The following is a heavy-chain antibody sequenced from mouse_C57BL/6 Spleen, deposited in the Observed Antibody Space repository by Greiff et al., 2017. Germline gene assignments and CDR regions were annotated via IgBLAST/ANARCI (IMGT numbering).Heavy chain of an antibody. CDR3: AREGATVVATGFDY. D-gene: IGHD1-1*01. CDR2: INPSNGGT. J-gene: IGHJ2*01. CDR1: GYTFTSYW. Sequence: QVHVKQPGTELVKPGASVKLSCKASGYTFTSYWMHWVKQRPGQGLEWIGNINPSNGGTNYNEKFKSKATLTVDKSSSTAYMQLSSLTSEDSAVYYCAREGATVVATGFDYWGQGTTLTVSS. V-gene: IGHV1-53*01.